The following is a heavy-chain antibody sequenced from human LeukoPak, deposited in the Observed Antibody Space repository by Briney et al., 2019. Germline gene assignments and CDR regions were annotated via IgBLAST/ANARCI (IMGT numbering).Heavy chain of an antibody. J-gene: IGHJ4*02. CDR3: ARTRRVHCSGGDCWYSFDY. Sequence: SGPALVKPTQSLTLTCTFSGFSLSTSGMCVSWIRQPPGKALEWLARIDWDDDKFYTTSLKARLTVSKDTSKNQAVLTMSNVDPVDTATYYCARTRRVHCSGGDCWYSFDYWGQGTPVIVSS. CDR2: IDWDDDK. CDR1: GFSLSTSGMC. V-gene: IGHV2-70*17. D-gene: IGHD2-15*01.